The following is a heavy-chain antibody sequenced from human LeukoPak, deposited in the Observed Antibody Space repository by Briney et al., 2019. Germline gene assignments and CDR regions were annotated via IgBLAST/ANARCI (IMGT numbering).Heavy chain of an antibody. Sequence: HPGGSLRLSCAASGFTFSNYAMTWVRLTPGKGLEWVSSIRGSGGGTSYADSVKGRFTMSRDNSKSTLYLQKNSLKAEDTALYYCGRDPNGDYVGSFDFWGQGTVVTVSS. V-gene: IGHV3-23*01. CDR3: GRDPNGDYVGSFDF. D-gene: IGHD4-17*01. J-gene: IGHJ3*01. CDR1: GFTFSNYA. CDR2: IRGSGGGT.